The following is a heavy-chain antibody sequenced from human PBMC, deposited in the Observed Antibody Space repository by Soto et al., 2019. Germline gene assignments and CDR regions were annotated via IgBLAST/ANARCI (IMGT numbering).Heavy chain of an antibody. V-gene: IGHV3-74*01. D-gene: IGHD3-16*01. CDR2: ISSDGSVT. CDR3: TSASVSDAFDL. Sequence: PGGSLRLSCAVSGFTFRDYWMHWVRQAPGKGLIWVSRISSDGSVTDYADSVKGRFTISRDNTKNSLSLEMNSLRADDTAVYYCTSASVSDAFDLWGEGP. CDR1: GFTFRDYW. J-gene: IGHJ3*01.